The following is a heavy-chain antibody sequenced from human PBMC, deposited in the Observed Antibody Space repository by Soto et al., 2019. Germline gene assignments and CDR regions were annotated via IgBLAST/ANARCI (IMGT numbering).Heavy chain of an antibody. J-gene: IGHJ4*02. CDR2: ISSSSSTI. D-gene: IGHD3-22*01. Sequence: GGSLRLSCAASGFTFSSYSMNWVRQAPGKGLEWVSYISSSSSTIYYADSVKGRFTISRDNAKNSLYLQMNSLRDEDTAVYYCARAKPYYYDSSGYYYSPSDDYWGQGTLVTVSS. CDR3: ARAKPYYYDSSGYYYSPSDDY. V-gene: IGHV3-48*02. CDR1: GFTFSSYS.